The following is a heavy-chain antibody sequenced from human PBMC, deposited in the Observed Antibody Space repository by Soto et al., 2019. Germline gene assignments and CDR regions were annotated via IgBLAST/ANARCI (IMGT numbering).Heavy chain of an antibody. Sequence: ASVKVSCKASGYTFTSYYMHWVRQAPGQGLEWMGIINPSDGSTSYAQKFQGRVTMTRDTSTSSVYMELSSLRSEDTAVYYCARDRNYDFWSGSFVSWGQGTLVTVSS. J-gene: IGHJ4*02. CDR1: GYTFTSYY. D-gene: IGHD3-3*01. CDR3: ARDRNYDFWSGSFVS. CDR2: INPSDGST. V-gene: IGHV1-46*01.